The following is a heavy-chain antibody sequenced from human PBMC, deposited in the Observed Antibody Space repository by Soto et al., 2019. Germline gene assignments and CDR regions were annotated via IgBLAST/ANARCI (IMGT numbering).Heavy chain of an antibody. CDR2: IYYSGST. Sequence: QVQLQESGPGLVKPSQTLSLTCTVSGGSISSGDYYWSWIRQPPGKGLEWIGYIYYSGSTYYNPSLKSGVTISVDTSNNQFSLKLSSVTAADTAVYYCARTTSGYSYGPKFDYWGQGTLVTVSS. V-gene: IGHV4-30-4*01. CDR3: ARTTSGYSYGPKFDY. D-gene: IGHD5-18*01. CDR1: GGSISSGDYY. J-gene: IGHJ4*02.